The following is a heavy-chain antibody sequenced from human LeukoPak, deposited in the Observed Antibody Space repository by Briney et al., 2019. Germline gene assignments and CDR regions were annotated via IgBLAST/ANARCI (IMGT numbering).Heavy chain of an antibody. CDR1: GYTFTGYY. Sequence: AASVKVSCKTSGYTFTGYYMHWVRQAPGQGLEWMGWINPNSGGTSYAQRFQGRVTMTRDTSMSTAYMELSRLRSDDSAVYYCARYFYDSSGSSSDAFDIWGQGTMVTVSS. D-gene: IGHD3-22*01. CDR3: ARYFYDSSGSSSDAFDI. V-gene: IGHV1-2*02. CDR2: INPNSGGT. J-gene: IGHJ3*02.